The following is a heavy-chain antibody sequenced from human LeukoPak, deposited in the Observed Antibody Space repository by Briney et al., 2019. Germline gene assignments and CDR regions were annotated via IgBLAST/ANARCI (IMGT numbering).Heavy chain of an antibody. CDR2: IYTSGIT. CDR1: GGSMNSGSYF. V-gene: IGHV4-61*02. Sequence: SETLSLTCTVSGGSMNSGSYFWSWIRQPAGKGLEWIGRIYTSGITNYNSSLMSRATISIDTSKNQFSLKLSSVTAADTAVYYCARSNSGSYRELDYWGQAALVTVSS. CDR3: ARSNSGSYRELDY. D-gene: IGHD1-26*01. J-gene: IGHJ4*02.